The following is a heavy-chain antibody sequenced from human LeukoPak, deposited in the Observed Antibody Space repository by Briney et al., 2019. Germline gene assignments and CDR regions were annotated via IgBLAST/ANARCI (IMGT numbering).Heavy chain of an antibody. V-gene: IGHV3-21*01. CDR3: ARGLRDGYIPYAY. Sequence: GGSLRLSCAASGFTFSSYSMNWVRQAPGKGLEWVSSISSSSSYIYYADSVKGRFTISRENAKNSMYLQMNSLRAEDTAVYYCARGLRDGYIPYAYWGQGTLVTVSS. CDR1: GFTFSSYS. D-gene: IGHD5-24*01. CDR2: ISSSSSYI. J-gene: IGHJ4*02.